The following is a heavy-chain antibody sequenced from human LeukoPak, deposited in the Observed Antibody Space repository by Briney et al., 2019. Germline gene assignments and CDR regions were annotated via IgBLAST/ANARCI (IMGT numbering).Heavy chain of an antibody. CDR3: ATEDFDGIVGPIDSLDV. Sequence: SVKVSCKASGGTFSSYAISWVRQAPGQGLEWMGGIIPIFGTANYAQKFQGRVTITADESTSTAYMELSSLRSDDTAVYYCATEDFDGIVGPIDSLDVWGQRTMVTVSP. V-gene: IGHV1-69*01. CDR2: IIPIFGTA. CDR1: GGTFSSYA. J-gene: IGHJ3*01. D-gene: IGHD1-26*01.